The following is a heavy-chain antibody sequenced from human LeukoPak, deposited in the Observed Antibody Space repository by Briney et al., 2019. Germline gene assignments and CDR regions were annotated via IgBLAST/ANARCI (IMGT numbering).Heavy chain of an antibody. CDR2: ISAYNGNT. J-gene: IGHJ3*02. CDR1: GYILTNYA. CDR3: ARGGSRSRRGDDAFDI. V-gene: IGHV1-18*01. D-gene: IGHD3-10*01. Sequence: ASVSVSCKASGYILTNYAMNWVRQAPGQGLEWMGWISAYNGNTELAQKFQGRVTLATDASTSTAYVELRSLTSDDTAVYFCARGGSRSRRGDDAFDIWGQGTMVTVSS.